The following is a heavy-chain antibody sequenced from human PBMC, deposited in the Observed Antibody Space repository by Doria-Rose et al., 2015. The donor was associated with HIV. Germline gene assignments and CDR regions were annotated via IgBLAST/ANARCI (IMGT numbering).Heavy chain of an antibody. CDR3: ARIKSSRWYHKYYFDF. J-gene: IGHJ4*02. Sequence: QITLKESGPVLVKPTETLTLTCTVSGVSLSSPGMGVSWIRQPPGKALEWLANIFSDDGRSYITSLKSRLTISRGTSKSQVVLTMTDTDPVDTATYYCARIKSSRWYHKYYFDFWGQGTLVIVSA. CDR1: GVSLSSPGMG. CDR2: IFSDDGR. V-gene: IGHV2-26*01. D-gene: IGHD6-13*01.